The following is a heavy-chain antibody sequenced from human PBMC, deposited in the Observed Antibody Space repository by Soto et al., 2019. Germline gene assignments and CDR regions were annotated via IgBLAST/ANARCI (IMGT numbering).Heavy chain of an antibody. V-gene: IGHV1-3*05. CDR2: INAGNGNT. D-gene: IGHD6-19*01. Sequence: QVQLVQSGAEEKKPGASVKVSCKASGYTFTGYAMHWVRQAPGQRLEWMGWINAGNGNTKYSQKFQGRVTITRDTSASTAYMELSSLRSEDTAVYSCASAVAVPADFDYWGQGTLVTVSS. J-gene: IGHJ4*02. CDR1: GYTFTGYA. CDR3: ASAVAVPADFDY.